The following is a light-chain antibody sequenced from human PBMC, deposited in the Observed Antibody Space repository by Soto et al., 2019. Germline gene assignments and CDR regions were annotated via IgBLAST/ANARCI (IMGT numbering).Light chain of an antibody. CDR2: KAS. CDR1: QSISSW. J-gene: IGKJ3*01. CDR3: QKYNSYLFT. V-gene: IGKV1-5*03. Sequence: DIQMTQSPSTLSASVGDRVTITCRASQSISSWLAWYQQKPGKAPKLLIYKASSLESGVPSRFSGSGSGTEFTLTISSLQPDDFATYYCQKYNSYLFTVGPGTKVDIK.